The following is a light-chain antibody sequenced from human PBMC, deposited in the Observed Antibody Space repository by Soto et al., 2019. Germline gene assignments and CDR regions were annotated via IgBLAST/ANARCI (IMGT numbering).Light chain of an antibody. J-gene: IGKJ1*01. Sequence: IQMTQSPSTLAACVGDRVTITCRASQSISSWMAWYQQKPGKAPKLLIYTASSLQSGVPSRFSGSGSGTEFTLNISSLQPDDFATYYCQQYHSWTFGQGTKVDIK. CDR2: TAS. CDR1: QSISSW. V-gene: IGKV1-5*03. CDR3: QQYHSWT.